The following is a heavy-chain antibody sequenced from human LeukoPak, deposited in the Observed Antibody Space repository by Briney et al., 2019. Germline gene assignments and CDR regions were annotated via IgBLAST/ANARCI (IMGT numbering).Heavy chain of an antibody. CDR3: AKGLLGYCSSTSCYSDAFDI. CDR1: GFTFSSYG. CDR2: IRYDGSNK. D-gene: IGHD2-2*01. Sequence: GGSLRLSCAASGFTFSSYGMHWVRQAPGKGLEWVAFIRYDGSNKYYADSVKGRFTISRDNSKNTLYLQMNSLRAEDTAVYYCAKGLLGYCSSTSCYSDAFDIWGQGTMVTVSS. V-gene: IGHV3-30*02. J-gene: IGHJ3*02.